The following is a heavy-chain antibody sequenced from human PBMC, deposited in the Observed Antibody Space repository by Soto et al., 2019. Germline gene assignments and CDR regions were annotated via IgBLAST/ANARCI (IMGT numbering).Heavy chain of an antibody. J-gene: IGHJ4*02. D-gene: IGHD4-17*01. CDR3: ARAASGDYGY. V-gene: IGHV1-69*02. Sequence: QVQLVQSGAEVKKPGSSVKVSCKASGGSFSSYTISWVRQDPGQGLEWMGRIIPILGIANYAQKFQGRVTITADKSTSTAYMELSSLTSEDTAVYYCARAASGDYGYWGQGTLVTVSS. CDR2: IIPILGIA. CDR1: GGSFSSYT.